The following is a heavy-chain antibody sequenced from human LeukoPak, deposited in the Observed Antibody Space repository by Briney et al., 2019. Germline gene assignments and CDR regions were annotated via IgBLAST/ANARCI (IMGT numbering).Heavy chain of an antibody. CDR2: ISSSGNTI. CDR1: GFTFSDYH. D-gene: IGHD2-15*01. V-gene: IGHV3-11*01. J-gene: IGHJ6*02. CDR3: AREDCSGGSCYSDRVDV. Sequence: GGSLRLSCAASGFTFSDYHMSWIRQAPGKGLEWVSYISSSGNTIYYAGSVKGRFTISRDNAKNSLYLQMNSLRAEDTAVYYCAREDCSGGSCYSDRVDVWGQGTTVTVSS.